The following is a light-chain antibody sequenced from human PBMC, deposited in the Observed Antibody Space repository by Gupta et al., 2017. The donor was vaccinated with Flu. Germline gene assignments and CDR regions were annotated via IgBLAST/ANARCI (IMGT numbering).Light chain of an antibody. J-gene: IGLJ1*01. V-gene: IGLV1-44*01. Sequence: QSVLPQPPSASGTPGQRVTIPCSGSSSNIGSNTVNWYQQPPGPDPKLLIYSNNQRHSGAPDRVSGAKSCSAAALDISXRXSEDEAXYYWEAWDDSMNGHYVFGVGTKVTVL. CDR3: EAWDDSMNGHYV. CDR1: SSNIGSNT. CDR2: SNN.